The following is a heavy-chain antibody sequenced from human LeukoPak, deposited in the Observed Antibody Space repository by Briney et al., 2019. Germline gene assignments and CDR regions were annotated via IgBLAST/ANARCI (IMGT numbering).Heavy chain of an antibody. CDR2: IYYSGST. CDR3: ARALVVRTDYYYYGMDV. D-gene: IGHD3-22*01. J-gene: IGHJ6*02. V-gene: IGHV4-59*01. Sequence: PSETLSLTCTVSGGSMSSYHWSWIRQPPGKGLEWIGYIYYSGSTNYNPSLKSRVTISVDTSKNQFSLKLSSVTAADTAVYYCARALVVRTDYYYYGMDVWGQGTTVTVSS. CDR1: GGSMSSYH.